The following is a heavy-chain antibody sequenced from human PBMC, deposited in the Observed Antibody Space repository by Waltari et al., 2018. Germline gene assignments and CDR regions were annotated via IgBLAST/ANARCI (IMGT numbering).Heavy chain of an antibody. CDR1: GLTFSNFG. J-gene: IGHJ3*02. CDR3: AKDGDYFLPAYDAFDI. Sequence: HVQLVEFGGGVVQPGGSLRLSCAASGLTFSNFGMHWVRQAPGKGLGWLAFIRYDGTKEFYGDSVKGRFSISRYNSRDTLYLQLNSLRPEDTALYYCAKDGDYFLPAYDAFDIWGQGTMVTVSS. V-gene: IGHV3-30*02. D-gene: IGHD4-17*01. CDR2: IRYDGTKE.